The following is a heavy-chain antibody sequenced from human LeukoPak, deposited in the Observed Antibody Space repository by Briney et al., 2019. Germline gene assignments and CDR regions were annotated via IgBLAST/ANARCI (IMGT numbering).Heavy chain of an antibody. V-gene: IGHV1-18*01. J-gene: IGHJ4*02. CDR3: ARDAIWFGEFGSQVLPGDY. D-gene: IGHD3-10*01. CDR2: ISPYNGNT. CDR1: GYTFTSYG. Sequence: GASVKVSCKASGYTFTSYGISWVRQAPGQGLEWMGWISPYNGNTHYAQKLQGRVTMTTDTSTSAAYMELRSLRSDDTAVYYCARDAIWFGEFGSQVLPGDYWGQGTLVTVSS.